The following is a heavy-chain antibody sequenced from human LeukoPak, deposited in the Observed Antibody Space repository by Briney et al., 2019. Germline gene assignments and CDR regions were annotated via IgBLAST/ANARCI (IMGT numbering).Heavy chain of an antibody. CDR2: INHSGST. V-gene: IGHV4-34*01. CDR1: GGSFSGYY. Sequence: SETLSLTCAVDGGSFSGYYWSWIRQPPGKGLEWIGEINHSGSTNYNPSLTSRVTISVDTSKNQFSLKLSSVTAADTAVYYCARRAPQYYYGSGSYYPKKSPSAFDIWGQGTMVTVSS. CDR3: ARRAPQYYYGSGSYYPKKSPSAFDI. J-gene: IGHJ3*02. D-gene: IGHD3-10*01.